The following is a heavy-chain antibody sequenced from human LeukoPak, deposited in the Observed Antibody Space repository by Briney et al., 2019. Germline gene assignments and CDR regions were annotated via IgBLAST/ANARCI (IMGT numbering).Heavy chain of an antibody. Sequence: SETLSLTCAVYGGXFSGYYCSWLRQPPGKGREWIGEINHSGSTNYNPSIKSRVTISVDTSKNQFSLKLSSVTAADTAVYYCARDRYSYGYFDYWGQGTLVTVSS. CDR1: GGXFSGYY. CDR3: ARDRYSYGYFDY. V-gene: IGHV4-34*01. CDR2: INHSGST. D-gene: IGHD5-18*01. J-gene: IGHJ4*02.